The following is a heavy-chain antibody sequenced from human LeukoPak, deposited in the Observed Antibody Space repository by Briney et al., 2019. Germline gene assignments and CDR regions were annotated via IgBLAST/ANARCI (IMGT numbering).Heavy chain of an antibody. CDR1: GVSISSSYSY. J-gene: IGHJ4*02. D-gene: IGHD3-22*01. CDR3: ARDGEYYDSSGLFDY. Sequence: SETLSLTCTVSGVSISSSYSYWSWIRQPPGKGLEWIGEINHSGSTNYNPSLKSRVTISVDTSKNQFSLKLSSVTAADTAVYYCARDGEYYDSSGLFDYWGQGTLVTVSS. V-gene: IGHV4-39*07. CDR2: INHSGST.